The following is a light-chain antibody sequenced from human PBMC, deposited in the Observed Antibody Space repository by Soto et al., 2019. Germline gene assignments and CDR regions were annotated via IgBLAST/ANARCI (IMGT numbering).Light chain of an antibody. CDR2: KSS. CDR1: QSISSW. J-gene: IGKJ1*01. Sequence: DIQMTQSPSTLSASVGDRVTITCRASQSISSWLAWYQQKPGRAPKLLIYKSSSLETGGPSRFSGSGSGTEFTLIISSLQPDDFASYSCQQYGSSSPWTFGQGTKVEIK. CDR3: QQYGSSSPWT. V-gene: IGKV1-5*03.